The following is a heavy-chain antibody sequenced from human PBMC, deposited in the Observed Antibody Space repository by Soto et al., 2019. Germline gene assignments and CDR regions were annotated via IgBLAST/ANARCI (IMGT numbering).Heavy chain of an antibody. CDR1: GGSISSGDYY. CDR3: ARAWRYCSGGSCYSGYYGMDV. J-gene: IGHJ6*02. V-gene: IGHV4-30-4*01. CDR2: IYYSGST. Sequence: LSLTCTVSGGSISSGDYYWSWIRQPPGKGLEWIGYIYYSGSTYYNPSLKSRVTISVDTSKNQFSLKLSSVTAADTAVYYCARAWRYCSGGSCYSGYYGMDVWGQGTTITVSS. D-gene: IGHD2-15*01.